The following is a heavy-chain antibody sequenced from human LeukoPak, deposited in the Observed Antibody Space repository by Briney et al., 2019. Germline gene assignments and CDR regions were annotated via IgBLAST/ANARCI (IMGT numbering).Heavy chain of an antibody. CDR3: ARERRGWYQEY. CDR1: GFSFSDYA. Sequence: SGRSLRLSCAASGFSFSDYAMHWVRQAPGKGLEWVALISYDGGSQYYADSVRGRFTTSRDNSQSTLYLQMNSLSAEDTAVYYCARERRGWYQEYWGQGTLVTVSS. D-gene: IGHD6-19*01. V-gene: IGHV3-30*03. CDR2: ISYDGGSQ. J-gene: IGHJ4*02.